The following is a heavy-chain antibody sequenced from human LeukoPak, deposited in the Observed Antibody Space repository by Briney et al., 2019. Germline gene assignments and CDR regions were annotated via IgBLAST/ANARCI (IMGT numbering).Heavy chain of an antibody. D-gene: IGHD6-13*01. V-gene: IGHV1-69*13. CDR2: IIPIFGTA. Sequence: GASVKVSCKASGGTFSSYAISWVRQAPGQGLEWMGGIIPIFGTANYAQKFQGRVTITADESTSTAYMELSSLRSEDTAVYYCARVYSSSRYGSYFDYWGQGTLVTVSS. J-gene: IGHJ4*02. CDR3: ARVYSSSRYGSYFDY. CDR1: GGTFSSYA.